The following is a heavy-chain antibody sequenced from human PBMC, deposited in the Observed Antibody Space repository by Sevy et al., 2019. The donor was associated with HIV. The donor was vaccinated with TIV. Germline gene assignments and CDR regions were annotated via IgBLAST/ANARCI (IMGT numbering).Heavy chain of an antibody. D-gene: IGHD3-10*01. CDR1: GFTFSSYA. Sequence: GGSLRLSCAASGFTFSSYAMHWVRQAPGKGLEWVAVISYDGSNKYYADSVKGRFTISRDNSKNTLYLQMNSLRAEDTAVYYCAKDLFMMVRGVISYYYYYGMDVWGQGTTVTVSS. CDR2: ISYDGSNK. V-gene: IGHV3-30*04. CDR3: AKDLFMMVRGVISYYYYYGMDV. J-gene: IGHJ6*02.